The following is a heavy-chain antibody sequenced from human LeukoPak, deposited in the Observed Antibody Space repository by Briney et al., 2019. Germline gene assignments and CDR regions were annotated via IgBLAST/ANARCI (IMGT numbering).Heavy chain of an antibody. CDR3: ARSSSSGWSNYYYMDV. J-gene: IGHJ6*03. D-gene: IGHD6-19*01. Sequence: APVKVSCKASGYTFTGYYMHWVRQAPGQGLEWMGWINPNSGGTNYAQKFQGRVTMTRDTSISTAYMELSRLRSDDTAVYYCARSSSSGWSNYYYMDVWGKGTTVTVSS. CDR1: GYTFTGYY. V-gene: IGHV1-2*02. CDR2: INPNSGGT.